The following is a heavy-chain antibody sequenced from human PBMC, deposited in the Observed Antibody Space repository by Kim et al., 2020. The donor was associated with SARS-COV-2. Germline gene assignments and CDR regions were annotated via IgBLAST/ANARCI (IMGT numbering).Heavy chain of an antibody. CDR3: VKTTESYYYYGMDV. Sequence: ADAVKGRFTISRDNSKNTLYLQMSSRGAEDTAVYYCVKTTESYYYYGMDVWGQGTTGTVSS. J-gene: IGHJ6*02. V-gene: IGHV3-64D*06.